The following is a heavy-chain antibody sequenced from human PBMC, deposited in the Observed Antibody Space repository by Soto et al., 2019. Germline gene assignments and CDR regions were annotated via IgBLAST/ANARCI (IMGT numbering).Heavy chain of an antibody. V-gene: IGHV1-3*01. D-gene: IGHD3-3*01. CDR2: INAGNGNT. Sequence: QVQLVQSGAEVKKPGASVKVSCKASGYTFTSYAMHWVRQAPGQRLEWMGWINAGNGNTKYSQKFQGRVTITRDTSASTAYMELSSLRSEDKAVYYCARDRTYYDFWSGYSTWFDPWGQGTLVTVSS. J-gene: IGHJ5*02. CDR3: ARDRTYYDFWSGYSTWFDP. CDR1: GYTFTSYA.